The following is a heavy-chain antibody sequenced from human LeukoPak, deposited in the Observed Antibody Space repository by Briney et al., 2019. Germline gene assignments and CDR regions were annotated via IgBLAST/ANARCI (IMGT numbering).Heavy chain of an antibody. Sequence: SVKVSCKASGGTFSSYAISWVRQAPGQGLEWMGGIIPIFSTANYAQKFQGRVTITTDESTSTAYMELSSLRSEDTAVYYCARDGGVHEYWFDPWGQGTLVTVSS. CDR1: GGTFSSYA. CDR3: ARDGGVHEYWFDP. J-gene: IGHJ5*02. V-gene: IGHV1-69*05. D-gene: IGHD5/OR15-5a*01. CDR2: IIPIFSTA.